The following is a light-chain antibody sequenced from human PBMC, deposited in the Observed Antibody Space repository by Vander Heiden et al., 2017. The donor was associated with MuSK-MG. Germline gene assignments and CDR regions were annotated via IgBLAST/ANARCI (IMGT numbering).Light chain of an antibody. CDR1: QSISSW. CDR3: QHENSFPGT. CDR2: DAS. V-gene: IGKV1-5*01. J-gene: IGKJ2*02. Sequence: EIQMTQSPSTLSASVGDRVTITCRASQSISSWLAWYQQKPGKAPKLLIYDASSLESGVPSRFSGSGSGTEFTLTISSLQPDDFATYYCQHENSFPGTFGQGTKVEIK.